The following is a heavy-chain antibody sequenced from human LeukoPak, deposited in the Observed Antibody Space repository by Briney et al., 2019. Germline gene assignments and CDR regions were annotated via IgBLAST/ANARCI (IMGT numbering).Heavy chain of an antibody. J-gene: IGHJ4*02. CDR3: ARDHYCAEDY. CDR2: IKEDGREK. CDR1: GFTFSSFW. D-gene: IGHD4/OR15-4a*01. V-gene: IGHV3-7*03. Sequence: GGSLRLSCAASGFTFSSFWMSWVRQAPGKGLEWVANIKEDGREKYYVDSVKGRFTVSRDNAKNSLYLQMNSLRAEDTAVYYCARDHYCAEDYWGQGTLVTVSS.